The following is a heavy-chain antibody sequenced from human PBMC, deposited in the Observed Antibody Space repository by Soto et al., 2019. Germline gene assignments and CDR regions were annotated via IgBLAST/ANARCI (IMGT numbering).Heavy chain of an antibody. V-gene: IGHV1-69*01. CDR2: IIPIFGTP. CDR1: GGTFSSYA. Sequence: QVQLVQSGAEVKKPGSSVKVSCKASGGTFSSYAISWVRQAPGQGLEWMGGIIPIFGTPNYAQKFQGRVTMTADESTSTAYMELRSLRSEDTAVYYCARGWGIYGDYWGGFFDYWGQGTLVTVSS. D-gene: IGHD4-17*01. CDR3: ARGWGIYGDYWGGFFDY. J-gene: IGHJ4*02.